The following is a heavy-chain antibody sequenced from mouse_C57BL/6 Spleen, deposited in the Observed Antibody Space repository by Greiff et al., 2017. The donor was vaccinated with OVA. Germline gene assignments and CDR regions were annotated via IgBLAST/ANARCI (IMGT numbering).Heavy chain of an antibody. V-gene: IGHV1-19*01. Sequence: EVRLQQSGPVLVKPGASVKMSCKASGYTFTDYYMNWVKQSHGKSLEWIGVINPYNGGTSYNQKFKGKATLTVDKSSSTAYMELNSLTSEDSAVYYCAGGYDWYFDVWGTGTTVTVSS. CDR1: GYTFTDYY. CDR2: INPYNGGT. D-gene: IGHD2-2*01. CDR3: AGGYDWYFDV. J-gene: IGHJ1*03.